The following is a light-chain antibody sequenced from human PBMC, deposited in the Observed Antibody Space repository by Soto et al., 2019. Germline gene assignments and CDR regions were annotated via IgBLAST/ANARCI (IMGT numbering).Light chain of an antibody. V-gene: IGKV3-20*01. CDR1: QSVSSYY. CDR2: GAS. Sequence: EIVLTQSPGTLSLSPGERATLSCRATQSVSSYYLAWYQQKPGQDPRLLFYGASSRATGIPDRFSGSGSGTDSTLTISRLEPEDFAVYYCQQYGSSPITFGQGTRLEIK. J-gene: IGKJ5*01. CDR3: QQYGSSPIT.